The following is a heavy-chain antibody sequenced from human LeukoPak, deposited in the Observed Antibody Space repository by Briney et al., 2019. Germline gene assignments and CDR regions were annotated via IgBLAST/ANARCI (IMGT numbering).Heavy chain of an antibody. D-gene: IGHD2-15*01. CDR1: GGSISSYY. Sequence: SETLSLTCTVSGGSISSYYWSWIRHPPAKGLELIGYICYSGSTNYNPSLKSRVTISVDTSKNQFSLKLSSVTAADTAVYYCARDSSGYCSGGSCLQNWFDPWGQGTLVTVSS. CDR3: ARDSSGYCSGGSCLQNWFDP. CDR2: ICYSGST. J-gene: IGHJ5*02. V-gene: IGHV4-59*01.